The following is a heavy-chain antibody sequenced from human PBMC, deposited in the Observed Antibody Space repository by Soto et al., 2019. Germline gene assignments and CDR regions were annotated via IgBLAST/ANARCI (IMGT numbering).Heavy chain of an antibody. V-gene: IGHV3-74*01. J-gene: IGHJ6*02. CDR2: INSDGSST. CDR1: GYRFSNYW. D-gene: IGHD3-3*01. CDR3: ARVLGHYDFWSGYYTDYYYGMDV. Sequence: GSLKISCKGSGYRFSNYWMHWVRQAQGKGLVWVSRINSDGSSTSYADSVKGRFTISRGNAKNTLYLQMNSLRAEDTAVYYCARVLGHYDFWSGYYTDYYYGMDVWGQGTTVTVSS.